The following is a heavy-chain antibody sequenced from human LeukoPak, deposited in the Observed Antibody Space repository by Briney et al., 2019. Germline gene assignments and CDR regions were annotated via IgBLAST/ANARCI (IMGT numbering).Heavy chain of an antibody. CDR1: GGSFSGYY. J-gene: IGHJ4*02. Sequence: ASETLSLTCAVYGGSFSGYYWSWIRQPPGKGLEWIGEINHSGSTNYNPSLKSRVTISVDTSKNQFSLKLSSVTAADTAVYYCARIGRDGFHSTNFDKWGQGTLVIVSS. CDR3: ARIGRDGFHSTNFDK. D-gene: IGHD2-2*01. CDR2: INHSGST. V-gene: IGHV4-34*01.